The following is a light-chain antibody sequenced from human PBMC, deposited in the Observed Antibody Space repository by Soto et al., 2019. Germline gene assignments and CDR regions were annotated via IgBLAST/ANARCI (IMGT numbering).Light chain of an antibody. CDR2: AAS. V-gene: IGKV1-39*01. J-gene: IGKJ1*01. Sequence: DIQMTQSPSSLSASVGDRVSITCRASQSISTYLNWYQQKPGMAPKVLIYAASRLQSGVPSRFSGGGSGTDVILTISSLQPEDFATYYCHQTYANPCTFGHGTTVESK. CDR3: HQTYANPCT. CDR1: QSISTY.